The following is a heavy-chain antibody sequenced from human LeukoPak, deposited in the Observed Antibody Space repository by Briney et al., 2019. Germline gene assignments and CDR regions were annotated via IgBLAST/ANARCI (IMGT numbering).Heavy chain of an antibody. V-gene: IGHV3-23*01. CDR1: GFTFRSYA. J-gene: IGHJ4*02. Sequence: GGSLRLSCAASGFTFRSYAMSWVRQAPGKGVEGVSAISGSGGSTYYADSVKGRFTISRDNYKNTLYLQMNSMRAEDTAVYYCAKATRTLGYCSGGSCYDCDYWGQGTLVTVSS. CDR3: AKATRTLGYCSGGSCYDCDY. D-gene: IGHD2-15*01. CDR2: ISGSGGST.